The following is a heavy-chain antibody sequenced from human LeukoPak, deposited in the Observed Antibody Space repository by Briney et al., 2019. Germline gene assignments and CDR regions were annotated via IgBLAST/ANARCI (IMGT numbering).Heavy chain of an antibody. V-gene: IGHV3-20*04. Sequence: GGSLRLSCVASGFTFSSYEMNWVRQAPGKGLEWVSGINWNGGSTGYADSVKGRFTISRDNAKNSLYLQMNSLRAEDTALYYCARDSGLEGTFDYWGQGTLVTVSS. CDR1: GFTFSSYE. D-gene: IGHD1-1*01. CDR2: INWNGGST. CDR3: ARDSGLEGTFDY. J-gene: IGHJ4*02.